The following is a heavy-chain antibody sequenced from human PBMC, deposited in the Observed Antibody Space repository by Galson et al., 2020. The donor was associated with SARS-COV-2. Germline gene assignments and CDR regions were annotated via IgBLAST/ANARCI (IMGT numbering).Heavy chain of an antibody. D-gene: IGHD3-16*02. V-gene: IGHV1-46*01. CDR1: GYTFTSYY. CDR3: AREDRDYDYVWGSYRSDYGMDV. J-gene: IGHJ6*02. CDR2: INPSGGST. Sequence: ASVKVSCKASGYTFTSYYMHWVRQAPGQGLEWMGIINPSGGSTRYAQKFQGRVTMTRDTSTSTVYMELSSLRSEDTAVYYCAREDRDYDYVWGSYRSDYGMDVWGQGTTVTVSS.